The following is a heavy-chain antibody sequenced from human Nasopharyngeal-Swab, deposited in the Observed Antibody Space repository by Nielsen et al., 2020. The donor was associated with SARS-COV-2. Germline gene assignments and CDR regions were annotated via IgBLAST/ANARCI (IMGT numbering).Heavy chain of an antibody. V-gene: IGHV3-9*01. J-gene: IGHJ6*02. CDR2: ISWDSRDI. CDR1: GFTFDDYA. CDR3: AKDKTAGPIYYGMDV. D-gene: IGHD6-13*01. Sequence: SLKTSCAASGFTFDDYAMHWVRQAPGKGLEWVSGISWDSRDIGYADSVKGRFTISRDNAKYSLFLQMNSLRSEDTAVYYCAKDKTAGPIYYGMDVWGRGTTVTVSS.